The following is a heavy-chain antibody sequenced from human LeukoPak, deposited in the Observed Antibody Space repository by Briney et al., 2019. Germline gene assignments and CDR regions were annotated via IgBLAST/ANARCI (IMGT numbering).Heavy chain of an antibody. CDR3: ARNVVSLNSNGFYYFDY. Sequence: SETLSLTCSVSGASISGSDYSWAWIRQPPGKGLEWIGTIDDSGSTYYNPSLKSRLTMSVDTSKNQFSLNLNSVNAADTALYYCARNVVSLNSNGFYYFDYWGQGSLLIVSS. D-gene: IGHD6-19*01. V-gene: IGHV4-39*01. J-gene: IGHJ4*02. CDR2: IDDSGST. CDR1: GASISGSDYS.